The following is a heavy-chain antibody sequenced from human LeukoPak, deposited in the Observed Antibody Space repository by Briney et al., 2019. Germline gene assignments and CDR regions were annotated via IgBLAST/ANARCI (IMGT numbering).Heavy chain of an antibody. CDR3: AKESIDAFDI. V-gene: IGHV3-23*01. CDR2: ISSRGGST. CDR1: GFTFSSYA. J-gene: IGHJ3*02. Sequence: PGGSLRLSCAASGFTFSSYAMSWVRQAPGKGLEWVSGISSRGGSTYYADSVKGRFTISRDNSKNTLYLQMNSLRAEDTAVYYCAKESIDAFDIWGQGTMVTVSS.